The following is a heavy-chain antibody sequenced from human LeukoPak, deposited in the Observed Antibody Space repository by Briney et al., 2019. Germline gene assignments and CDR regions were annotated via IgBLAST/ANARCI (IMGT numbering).Heavy chain of an antibody. CDR3: ARVHYYDSSGYYPFDY. CDR1: GYTFTGYY. D-gene: IGHD3-22*01. CDR2: INPNNGGT. Sequence: ASVKVSCKASGYTFTGYYMHWVRQAPGQGLEWMGRINPNNGGTNYAQKFQGRVTMTRDTSISTACMELSRLRSDDTAVYYCARVHYYDSSGYYPFDYWGQGTLVTVSS. V-gene: IGHV1-2*06. J-gene: IGHJ4*02.